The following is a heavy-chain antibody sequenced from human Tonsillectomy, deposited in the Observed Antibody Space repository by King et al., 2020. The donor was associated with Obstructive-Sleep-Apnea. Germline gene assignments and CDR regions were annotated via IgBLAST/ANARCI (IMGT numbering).Heavy chain of an antibody. Sequence: VQLVESGGGLVQPGRSLRLSCSASGFTFDDYAMHWVRQAPGKGLEWVSGISWNSVSIGYADSVKGRFTISRDNAKNSLYLQMNSLRAEDTALYYCAKDRNDLYYYGMDVWGQGTTVTVSS. CDR1: GFTFDDYA. CDR3: AKDRNDLYYYGMDV. CDR2: ISWNSVSI. V-gene: IGHV3-9*01. J-gene: IGHJ6*02. D-gene: IGHD1-1*01.